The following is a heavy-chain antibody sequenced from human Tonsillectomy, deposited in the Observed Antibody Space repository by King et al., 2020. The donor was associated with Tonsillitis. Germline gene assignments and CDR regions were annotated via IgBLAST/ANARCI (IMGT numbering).Heavy chain of an antibody. J-gene: IGHJ3*02. V-gene: IGHV1-3*01. CDR3: ASTIAAADTGGAFDI. D-gene: IGHD6-13*01. CDR1: GYTFTSYA. Sequence: VQLVQSGAEVKKPGASVKVSCKASGYTFTSYAMQWVRQAPGQRLEWMGGINAGNGNTKYSQKFQGRVTITRDTSASTAYMELSSLGSEDTAVYYCASTIAAADTGGAFDIWGRGTMVTVSS. CDR2: INAGNGNT.